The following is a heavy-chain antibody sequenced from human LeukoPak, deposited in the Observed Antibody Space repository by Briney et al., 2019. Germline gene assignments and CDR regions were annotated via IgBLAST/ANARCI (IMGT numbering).Heavy chain of an antibody. CDR1: GGSISSGGYS. D-gene: IGHD6-13*01. J-gene: IGHJ3*02. CDR3: ARAPGDSTIWARTFDI. CDR2: IYHSGST. V-gene: IGHV4-30-2*01. Sequence: KPSQTLSLTCAVSGGSISSGGYSWSWIRQPPGKGLEWIGYIYHSGSTYYNPSLKSRVTISVDRSKNQFPLKLSSVTAADTAIYYCARAPGDSTIWARTFDIWGQGTMVTVS.